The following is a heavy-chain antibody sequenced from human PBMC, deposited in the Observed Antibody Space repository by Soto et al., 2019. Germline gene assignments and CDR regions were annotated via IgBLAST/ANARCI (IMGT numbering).Heavy chain of an antibody. CDR1: GFTFSSYG. J-gene: IGHJ5*02. Sequence: GGSLRLSCAASGFTFSSYGMHWVRQAPGKGLEWVAVIWYDGSNKYYADSVKGRFTISRDNSKNTLYLQMNSLRAEDTAVYYCAKWICTRCKAWFDPRGQGTLVNVSS. V-gene: IGHV3-33*06. CDR3: AKWICTRCKAWFDP. CDR2: IWYDGSNK. D-gene: IGHD2-2*01.